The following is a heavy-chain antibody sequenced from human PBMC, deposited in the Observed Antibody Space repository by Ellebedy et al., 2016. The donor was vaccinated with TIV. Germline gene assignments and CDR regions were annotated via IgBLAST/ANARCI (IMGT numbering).Heavy chain of an antibody. CDR3: ARLYYDYIWGSYRHTHFDY. V-gene: IGHV3-7*03. Sequence: PGGSLRLSCAASGFTFSSYWMTWVRQAPGKGLEWVGNIKEDGSDKYYVDSVKGRFTISRDNAKNSLYLQMNSLRAEDTAVYYCARLYYDYIWGSYRHTHFDYWGQGILVTVSS. J-gene: IGHJ4*02. CDR2: IKEDGSDK. D-gene: IGHD3-16*02. CDR1: GFTFSSYW.